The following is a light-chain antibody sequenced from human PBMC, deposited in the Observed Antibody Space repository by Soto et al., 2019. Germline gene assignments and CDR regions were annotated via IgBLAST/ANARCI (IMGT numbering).Light chain of an antibody. CDR3: QKYNSAPPT. CDR1: QSISSW. CDR2: DAS. J-gene: IGKJ1*01. V-gene: IGKV1-5*01. Sequence: DIQMTQSPSTLSASVGDRVTITCRASQSISSWLAWYQQKPGKAPKLLIYDASSLESGVPSRFSGSGSGTEFTLTISSLQPDDFATYYCQKYNSAPPTFGQGTKVDIK.